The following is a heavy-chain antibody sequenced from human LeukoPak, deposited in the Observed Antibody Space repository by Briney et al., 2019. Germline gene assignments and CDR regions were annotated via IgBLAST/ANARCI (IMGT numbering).Heavy chain of an antibody. V-gene: IGHV3-30*02. Sequence: GASLRLSRSAAAFTFSSYGMHSVRQAPGRGLEWVAFIRYDGSNKYYADSLKGRFTISRDNSKNTLYLQMNSLRAEDTAVYYCAKDYYGLWSGYPADVWGKGTTVTVSS. J-gene: IGHJ6*04. CDR3: AKDYYGLWSGYPADV. CDR1: AFTFSSYG. CDR2: IRYDGSNK. D-gene: IGHD3-3*01.